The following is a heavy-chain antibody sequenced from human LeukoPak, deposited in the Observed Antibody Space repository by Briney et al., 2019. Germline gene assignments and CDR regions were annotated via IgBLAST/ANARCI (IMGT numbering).Heavy chain of an antibody. D-gene: IGHD1-26*01. CDR3: ARKWAGNYYYGMDV. CDR1: GFIFSDHY. Sequence: GGSLRLSCAASGFIFSDHYMDWVRQAPGKGLEWVGRTRTKTNSYTTEYAASVKGRFTISRDDSKNSLYLQMNSLKTEDTAVYYCARKWAGNYYYGMDVWGQGTTVTVSS. J-gene: IGHJ6*02. CDR2: TRTKTNSYTT. V-gene: IGHV3-72*01.